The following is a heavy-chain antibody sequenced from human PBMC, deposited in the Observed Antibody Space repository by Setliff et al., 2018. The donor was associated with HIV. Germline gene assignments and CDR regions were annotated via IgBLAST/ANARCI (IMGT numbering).Heavy chain of an antibody. J-gene: IGHJ4*02. D-gene: IGHD6-19*01. CDR1: GGSISSGSYY. Sequence: SETLSLTCTVSGGSISSGSYYWSWIRQPAGKGLEWIGRIYTSGSTNYNPSLKSRVTISVDASKNQFSLKLSSVTAADTAVYYCARGRGIAVAGAGFDYWGQGTLVTVSS. V-gene: IGHV4-61*02. CDR2: IYTSGST. CDR3: ARGRGIAVAGAGFDY.